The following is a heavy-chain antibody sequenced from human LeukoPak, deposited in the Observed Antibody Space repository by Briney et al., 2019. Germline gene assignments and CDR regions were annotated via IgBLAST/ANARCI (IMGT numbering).Heavy chain of an antibody. CDR1: GYTLTSYY. D-gene: IGHD4-23*01. CDR2: INPSGGST. J-gene: IGHJ4*02. V-gene: IGHV1-46*01. Sequence: ASVKVSCKASGYTLTSYYMHWVRQAPGQGLEWMGIINPSGGSTTYAQRFQGRVTVTRDTSTSTVYMELSSLRSEDTAVYYCARADYGAKWWYFDYWGQGTLVTASS. CDR3: ARADYGAKWWYFDY.